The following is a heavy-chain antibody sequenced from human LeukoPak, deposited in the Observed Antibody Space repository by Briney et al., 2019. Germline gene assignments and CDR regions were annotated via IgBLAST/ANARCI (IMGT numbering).Heavy chain of an antibody. CDR3: ARVGKGGDYGDCYFDY. J-gene: IGHJ4*02. CDR2: ISSNGGST. D-gene: IGHD4-17*01. CDR1: GFTFSSYA. V-gene: IGHV3-64*01. Sequence: GGSLRLSCAASGFTFSSYAMHWVRQAPGKGLEYVSAISSNGGSTYYANSVKGRFTISRDNSKNTLYLQMGSLRAEDMAVYYCARVGKGGDYGDCYFDYWGQGTLVTVSS.